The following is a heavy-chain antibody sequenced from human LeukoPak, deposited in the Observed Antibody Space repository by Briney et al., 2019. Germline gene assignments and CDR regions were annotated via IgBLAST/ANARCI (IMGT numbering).Heavy chain of an antibody. D-gene: IGHD4-17*01. Sequence: ASVTVSCKATGYTFTSYAMNWVRQAPGQGLEWMGWINTNTGNPTYAQGFTGRFVFSLDTSVSTAYLKISSLKAEETAVYYCARGATVTTEDFDDWGQGTLVTASS. J-gene: IGHJ4*02. CDR2: INTNTGNP. CDR3: ARGATVTTEDFDD. V-gene: IGHV7-4-1*02. CDR1: GYTFTSYA.